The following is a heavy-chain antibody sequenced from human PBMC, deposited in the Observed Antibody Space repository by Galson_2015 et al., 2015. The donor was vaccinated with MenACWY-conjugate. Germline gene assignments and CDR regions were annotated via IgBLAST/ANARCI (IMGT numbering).Heavy chain of an antibody. CDR3: AIVECSGSYYNSPIDAFEI. Sequence: SLRLSCAASGITFSSYAMHWVRQAPGKGLEWEAVISYDGSNKYYADSVKGRFTISRDNSKNTLYLQMNSLRAEDTAVYYCAIVECSGSYYNSPIDAFEIWGQGTMVTVSS. CDR1: GITFSSYA. J-gene: IGHJ3*02. D-gene: IGHD3-10*02. CDR2: ISYDGSNK. V-gene: IGHV3-30*04.